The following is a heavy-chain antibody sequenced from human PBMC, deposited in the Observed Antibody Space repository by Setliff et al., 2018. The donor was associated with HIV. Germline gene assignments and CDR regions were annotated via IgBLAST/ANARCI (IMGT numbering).Heavy chain of an antibody. V-gene: IGHV3-21*01. CDR3: GRDFLGDGYMNV. J-gene: IGHJ6*03. CDR2: LSSSSSYI. D-gene: IGHD3-16*01. Sequence: GESLKISCAASGFTFSSYSMNWVRQAPGKGLEWVSSLSSSSSYIYHADTVKGRFTISRDNARNSLYLQMNSLRAEDTAVYYCGRDFLGDGYMNVWGKGTTVTVSS. CDR1: GFTFSSYS.